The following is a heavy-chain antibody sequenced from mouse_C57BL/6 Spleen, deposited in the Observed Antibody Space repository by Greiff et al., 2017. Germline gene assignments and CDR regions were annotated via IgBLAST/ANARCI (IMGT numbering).Heavy chain of an antibody. CDR1: GFNIKDYY. V-gene: IGHV14-2*01. D-gene: IGHD1-1*01. J-gene: IGHJ1*03. CDR3: ARNYYGSSVNWYFDV. CDR2: IDPEDGET. Sequence: VQLKESGAELVKPGASVKLSCTASGFNIKDYYMHWVKQRTEQGLEWIGRIDPEDGETKYAPKFQGKATITADTSSNTAYLQLSSLTSEDTAVXYCARNYYGSSVNWYFDVWGTGTTVTVSS.